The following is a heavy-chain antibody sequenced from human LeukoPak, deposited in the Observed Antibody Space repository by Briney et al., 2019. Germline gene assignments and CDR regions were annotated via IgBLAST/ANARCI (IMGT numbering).Heavy chain of an antibody. CDR1: GYSISSGYY. D-gene: IGHD1-26*01. J-gene: IGHJ4*02. Sequence: SETLSLTCTVSGYSISSGYYWGWIRQPPGKGLEWIGSIYHSGSTYYNPSPKSRVTISVDTSKNQFSLKLSSVTAADTAVYYCARKARGSYSHFDYWGQGTLVTVSS. V-gene: IGHV4-38-2*02. CDR3: ARKARGSYSHFDY. CDR2: IYHSGST.